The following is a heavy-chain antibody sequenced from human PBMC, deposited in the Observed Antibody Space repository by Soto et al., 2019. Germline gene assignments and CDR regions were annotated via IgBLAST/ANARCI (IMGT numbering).Heavy chain of an antibody. Sequence: GGSLRLSCAASGFTFDDFAMTWVRQAPGKGLEWVSGVNWNGNSIGYADSVKGRFTISRDNAKNSLFLQMNSLRAEDTALYFCARGDYCRGSSCYLFFNLWGQGTLVTVSS. CDR2: VNWNGNSI. CDR3: ARGDYCRGSSCYLFFNL. J-gene: IGHJ5*02. D-gene: IGHD2-2*01. CDR1: GFTFDDFA. V-gene: IGHV3-20*04.